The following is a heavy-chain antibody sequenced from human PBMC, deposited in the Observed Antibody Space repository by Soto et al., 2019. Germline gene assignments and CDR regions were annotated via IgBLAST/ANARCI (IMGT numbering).Heavy chain of an antibody. Sequence: GGSLRLSCAASGFTFSSYSMNWVRQAPGKGLEWVSSISSSSSYIYYADSVKGRFTISRDNAKNSLYLQMNSLRAEDTAVYYCARDKYYYGSGSYMHYNWFDPWGQGTLVTVSS. CDR2: ISSSSSYI. V-gene: IGHV3-21*01. CDR3: ARDKYYYGSGSYMHYNWFDP. D-gene: IGHD3-10*01. CDR1: GFTFSSYS. J-gene: IGHJ5*02.